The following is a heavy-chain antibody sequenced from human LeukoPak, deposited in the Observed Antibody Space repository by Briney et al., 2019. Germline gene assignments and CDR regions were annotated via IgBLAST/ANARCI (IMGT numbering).Heavy chain of an antibody. J-gene: IGHJ3*02. D-gene: IGHD3-9*01. CDR2: IHYSGST. CDR1: GYSISSGYY. CDR3: ARDRLLRYFDHDAFDI. Sequence: SETLSLTCTVSGYSISSGYYWGWIRQSPGKGLEWMGYIHYSGSTNYNPSLKSRVTISVDTSKNQFSLKLSSVTAADTAVYYCARDRLLRYFDHDAFDIWGQGTMVTVSS. V-gene: IGHV4-38-2*02.